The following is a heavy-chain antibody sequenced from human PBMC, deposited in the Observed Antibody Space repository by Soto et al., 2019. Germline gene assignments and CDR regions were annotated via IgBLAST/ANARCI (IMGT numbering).Heavy chain of an antibody. J-gene: IGHJ5*02. CDR1: GYTFTGYY. CDR3: ARGAEYSSSCLDP. CDR2: INPNSGGT. Sequence: ASVKVSCKASGYTFTGYYMHWVRQAPGQGLEWMGWINPNSGGTNYAQKFQGWVTMTRDTSISTAYMELSRLRSDDTAVYYCARGAEYSSSCLDPWGQGTLVTVS. V-gene: IGHV1-2*04. D-gene: IGHD6-13*01.